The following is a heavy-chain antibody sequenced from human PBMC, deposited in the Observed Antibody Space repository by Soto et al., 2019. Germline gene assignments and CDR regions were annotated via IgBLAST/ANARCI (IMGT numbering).Heavy chain of an antibody. Sequence: QVQLVQSGAEVKKPGSSVKVSCKASGGTFSSYAISWVRQAPGQGLEWMGGIIPIFGTANYAQKFQGRVTITADKSTSTAYMELSSLRSEDTAVYYCARGSSHSSSWYPYYYYGMDVWGQGTTVTVSS. J-gene: IGHJ6*02. D-gene: IGHD6-13*01. V-gene: IGHV1-69*06. CDR1: GGTFSSYA. CDR2: IIPIFGTA. CDR3: ARGSSHSSSWYPYYYYGMDV.